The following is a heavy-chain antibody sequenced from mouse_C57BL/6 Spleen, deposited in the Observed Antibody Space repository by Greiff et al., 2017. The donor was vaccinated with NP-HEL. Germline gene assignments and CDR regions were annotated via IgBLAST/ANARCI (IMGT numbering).Heavy chain of an antibody. Sequence: VQVVESGAELVKPGASVKLSCKASGYTFTEYTIHWVKQRSGQGLEWIGWFYPGSGSIKYNEKFKDKATLTADKSSSTVYMELSRLTSEDSAVYFCARHEENGNSFDYWGQGTTLTVSS. CDR1: GYTFTEYT. CDR2: FYPGSGSI. V-gene: IGHV1-62-2*01. J-gene: IGHJ2*01. D-gene: IGHD2-1*01. CDR3: ARHEENGNSFDY.